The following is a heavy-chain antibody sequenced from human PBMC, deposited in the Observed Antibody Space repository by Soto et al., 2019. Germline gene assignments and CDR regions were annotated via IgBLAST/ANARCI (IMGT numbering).Heavy chain of an antibody. CDR3: SITRHYHGAAFDS. Sequence: RGESLKISCNGSAYTFTNYYIGWVRQMPGKGLEWMGIIYPGDSETTYSPSFQGQVTFSVDKSPNIAYLQWSSLKASDTGIYYCSITRHYHGAAFDSWGHGTLVTVSS. D-gene: IGHD3-10*01. V-gene: IGHV5-51*01. CDR1: AYTFTNYY. J-gene: IGHJ4*01. CDR2: IYPGDSET.